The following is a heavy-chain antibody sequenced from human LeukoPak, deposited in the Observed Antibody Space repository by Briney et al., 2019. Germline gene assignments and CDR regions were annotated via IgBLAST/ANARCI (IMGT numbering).Heavy chain of an antibody. CDR2: IWYDGSNK. CDR1: GFTFSSYG. Sequence: GSLRLSCAASGFTFSSYGMHWVRQAPGKGLEWVAVIWYDGSNKYYADSVKGRFTISRDNSKNTLYLQMNSLRAEDTAVYYCARDLSGSGVYYYYGMDVWGQGTLVTVSS. J-gene: IGHJ6*02. CDR3: ARDLSGSGVYYYYGMDV. D-gene: IGHD3-22*01. V-gene: IGHV3-33*01.